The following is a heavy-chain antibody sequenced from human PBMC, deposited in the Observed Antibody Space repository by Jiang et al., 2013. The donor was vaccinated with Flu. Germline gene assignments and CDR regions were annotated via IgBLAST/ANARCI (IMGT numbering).Heavy chain of an antibody. CDR1: GYTFSDYT. Sequence: VKKPGASVKVSCKASGYTFSDYTVHWMRQAPGQRLEWMGWFNAGDDNTQFSQKFQDRLTFNGDASASTAYMELNSLTSEDTAIYYCARGGYSYGQGSYWGQGTLVTVSS. CDR3: ARGGYSYGQGSY. J-gene: IGHJ4*02. CDR2: FNAGDDNT. V-gene: IGHV1-3*01. D-gene: IGHD5-18*01.